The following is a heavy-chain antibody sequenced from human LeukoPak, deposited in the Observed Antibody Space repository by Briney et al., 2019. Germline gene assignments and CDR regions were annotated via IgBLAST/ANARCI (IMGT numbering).Heavy chain of an antibody. J-gene: IGHJ3*02. CDR2: INIDGSEK. CDR3: ARDSEKSSSFAFDI. CDR1: GFIFSNYW. D-gene: IGHD6-13*01. Sequence: GGSLRLSCAASGFIFSNYWMAWVRQAPGRGLGWVANINIDGSEKDHVDSLKGRCTISRHDAKNSLYLQVNTLRAENTAVYYCARDSEKSSSFAFDIWGQGTVVTVSS. V-gene: IGHV3-7*01.